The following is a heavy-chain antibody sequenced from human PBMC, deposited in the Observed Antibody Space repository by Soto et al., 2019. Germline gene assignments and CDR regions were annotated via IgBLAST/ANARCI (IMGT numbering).Heavy chain of an antibody. CDR3: ARAVGPFDY. V-gene: IGHV3-33*01. D-gene: IGHD3-16*01. Sequence: QVQLLESGGGVVQPGMSLRLSCAASGFTFSVYGMHWVRQAPGKGLEWVAVIWNDGSNKYYGDSVKGRFTISRDNSKNTIYLYMNSLRADDTSVYYCARAVGPFDYWGQGTLVTVSA. CDR2: IWNDGSNK. CDR1: GFTFSVYG. J-gene: IGHJ4*02.